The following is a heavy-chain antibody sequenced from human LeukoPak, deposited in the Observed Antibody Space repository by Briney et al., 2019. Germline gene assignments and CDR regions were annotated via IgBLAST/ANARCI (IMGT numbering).Heavy chain of an antibody. V-gene: IGHV4-4*09. CDR1: SGSISNYY. J-gene: IGHJ6*03. Sequence: SEALSLTCNVSSGSISNYYWSWIRQPPGKGLEWIGYIYTSGSTNYNPSLKSRVTISVDTSKNQFSLKLSSVTAADTAVYYCARRDKYQLPNGKYYYYYMDVWGKGTTVTVSS. D-gene: IGHD2-2*01. CDR2: IYTSGST. CDR3: ARRDKYQLPNGKYYYYYMDV.